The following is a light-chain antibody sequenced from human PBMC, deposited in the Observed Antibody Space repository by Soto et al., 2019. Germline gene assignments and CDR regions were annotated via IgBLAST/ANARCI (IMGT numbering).Light chain of an antibody. V-gene: IGKV1-39*01. CDR3: QQSYSTPRP. Sequence: DIPMTQSPSSLSASVGDRVTITCRASQSISSYLNWYQQKPGKAPKLLIYAASSLQSGVPSRFSGSGSGTDFTLTNSSLQPEDFATYYYQQSYSTPRPFGQGNKVEIK. J-gene: IGKJ1*01. CDR1: QSISSY. CDR2: AAS.